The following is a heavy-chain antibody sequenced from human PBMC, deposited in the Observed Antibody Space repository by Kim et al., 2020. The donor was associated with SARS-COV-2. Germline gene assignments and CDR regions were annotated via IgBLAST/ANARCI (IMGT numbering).Heavy chain of an antibody. D-gene: IGHD6-6*01. CDR3: ARVREQLVHSLDY. CDR2: INAGNGNT. Sequence: ASVKVSCKASGYTFTSYAMHWVRQAPGQRLEWMGWINAGNGNTKYSQKFQGRVTITRDTSASTAYMELSSLRSEDTAVYYCARVREQLVHSLDYWGQGTLVTVSS. V-gene: IGHV1-3*01. CDR1: GYTFTSYA. J-gene: IGHJ4*02.